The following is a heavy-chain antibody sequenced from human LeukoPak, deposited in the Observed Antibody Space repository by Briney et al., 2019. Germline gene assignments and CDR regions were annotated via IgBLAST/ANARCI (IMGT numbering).Heavy chain of an antibody. Sequence: GESLKISCKGSGYSFTSYGISWVRQAPGQGLGWMGWISAYNGNTNYAQKLQGRVTMTTDTSTSTAYMELRSLRSDDTAVYYCARSATVTTGWFDPWGQGTLVTVSS. D-gene: IGHD4-17*01. J-gene: IGHJ5*02. V-gene: IGHV1-18*01. CDR3: ARSATVTTGWFDP. CDR2: ISAYNGNT. CDR1: GYSFTSYG.